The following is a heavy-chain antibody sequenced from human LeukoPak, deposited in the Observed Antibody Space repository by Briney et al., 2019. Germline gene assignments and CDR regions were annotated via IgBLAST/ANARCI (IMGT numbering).Heavy chain of an antibody. V-gene: IGHV4-30-4*01. CDR3: ARVGGDYWYFNL. J-gene: IGHJ2*01. D-gene: IGHD2-21*01. CDR2: IYYSGST. Sequence: PSETLSLTCTVSGGSISSGDYYWSWIRQPPGKGLEWIGYIYYSGSTSYNPSLKSRVSISVDTSRNHFSLKLSSVTAADTAVYFCARVGGDYWYFNLWGRGTLVTVSS. CDR1: GGSISSGDYY.